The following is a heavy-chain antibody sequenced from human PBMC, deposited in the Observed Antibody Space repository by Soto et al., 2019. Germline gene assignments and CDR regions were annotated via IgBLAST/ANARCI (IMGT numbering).Heavy chain of an antibody. Sequence: SETLSLTCTVSGGSISNYFWSWIRQPPGKGLEWVGFIYYNGSTQYNPSLKSRVTMSVDTSKNQFSLKLNSVTAADTAVYHCGREPSWSGYFEFWGQGALVTVSS. J-gene: IGHJ4*02. CDR3: GREPSWSGYFEF. V-gene: IGHV4-59*01. CDR1: GGSISNYF. D-gene: IGHD3-3*01. CDR2: IYYNGST.